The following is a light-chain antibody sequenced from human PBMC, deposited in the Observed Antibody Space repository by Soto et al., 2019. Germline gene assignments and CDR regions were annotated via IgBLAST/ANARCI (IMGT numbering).Light chain of an antibody. CDR3: QKYNSAPNT. Sequence: DVQMTQSPSSLSASVGDRVTITCRASRDISSSLAWYQQKPGKVPKLLIYAASTLHAGVQSRFSGSGSGTVFTLTINSLQPEDVATYYCQKYNSAPNTFGRGTRLEI. J-gene: IGKJ2*01. CDR1: RDISSS. CDR2: AAS. V-gene: IGKV1-27*01.